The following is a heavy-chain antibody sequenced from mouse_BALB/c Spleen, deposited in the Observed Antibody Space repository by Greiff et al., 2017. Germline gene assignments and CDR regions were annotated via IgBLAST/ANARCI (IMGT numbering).Heavy chain of an antibody. Sequence: VQLKESGAELVKPGASVKLSCTASGFNIKDTYMHWVKQRPEQGLEWIGRIDPANGNTKYDPKFQGKATITADTSSNTAYLQLSSLTSEDTAVYYCASPVYDAYAMDYWGQGTSVTVSS. V-gene: IGHV14-3*02. D-gene: IGHD2-1*01. CDR1: GFNIKDTY. CDR2: IDPANGNT. CDR3: ASPVYDAYAMDY. J-gene: IGHJ4*01.